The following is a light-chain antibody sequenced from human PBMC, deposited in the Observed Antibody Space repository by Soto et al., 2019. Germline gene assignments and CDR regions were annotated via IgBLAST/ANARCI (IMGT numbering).Light chain of an antibody. CDR2: GDR. CDR3: CEHAIGSTLL. J-gene: IGLJ2*01. Sequence: QSVLTQPASVSGSPGQSITISCTGTSSDVGYYTFVSWYQQHPSKAPRLMIYGDRDRASGVSNRFSGSKSGNTASLTISGLQPEDEADYDCCEHAIGSTLLCGGGTKLTVL. CDR1: SSDVGYYTF. V-gene: IGLV2-23*01.